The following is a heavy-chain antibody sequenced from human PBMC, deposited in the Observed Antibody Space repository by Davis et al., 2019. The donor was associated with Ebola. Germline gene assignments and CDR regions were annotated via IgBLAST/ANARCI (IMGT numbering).Heavy chain of an antibody. J-gene: IGHJ5*02. D-gene: IGHD3-10*01. CDR3: ARGRNYYYGSGSLFGP. Sequence: SETLSLTCTVSGGSISSYYWSWIRQPPGKGLEWIGYIYYSGSTNYNPSLKSRVTISVDTSKNQFSLKLSSVTAADTAVYYCARGRNYYYGSGSLFGPWGQGTLVTVSS. CDR2: IYYSGST. V-gene: IGHV4-59*12. CDR1: GGSISSYY.